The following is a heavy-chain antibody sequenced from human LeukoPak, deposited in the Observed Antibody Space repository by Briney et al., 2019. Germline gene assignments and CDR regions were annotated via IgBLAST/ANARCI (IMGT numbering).Heavy chain of an antibody. J-gene: IGHJ4*02. Sequence: SETLSLNCAVYGGSFSGYYWSWIRQPPGKGLEWIGEINHSGSTNYNPSLKSRVTISVDTSKNQFSLKLSSVTAADTAVYYCARGGRYCSSTSCYKRKDFDYWGQGTLVTVSS. CDR3: ARGGRYCSSTSCYKRKDFDY. CDR1: GGSFSGYY. CDR2: INHSGST. D-gene: IGHD2-2*02. V-gene: IGHV4-34*01.